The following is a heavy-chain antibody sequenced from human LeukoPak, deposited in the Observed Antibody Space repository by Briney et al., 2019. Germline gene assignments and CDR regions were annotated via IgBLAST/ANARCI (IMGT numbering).Heavy chain of an antibody. CDR1: GGTFSSYA. CDR3: ARGHPDYDSSGYYCCYFDY. D-gene: IGHD3-22*01. Sequence: ASVKVSCKASGGTFSSYAISWVRQAPGQGLEWMGGIIPIFGTADYAQKFQGRVTITTDESTSTAYMELSSLRSEDTAVYYCARGHPDYDSSGYYCCYFDYWGQGTLVTVSS. V-gene: IGHV1-69*05. J-gene: IGHJ4*02. CDR2: IIPIFGTA.